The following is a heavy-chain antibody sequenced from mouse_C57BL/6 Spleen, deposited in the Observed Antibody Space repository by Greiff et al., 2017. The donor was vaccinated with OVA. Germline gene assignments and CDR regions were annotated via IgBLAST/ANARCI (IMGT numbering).Heavy chain of an antibody. Sequence: VQLQQPGAELVMPGASVKLSCKASGYTFTSYWMHWVKQRPGQGLEWIGEIDPSDSYTNYNQQFKGKSTLTVTKSSSTDYMHLSSLTSEDSAVYDGARAISGTTVGHWYFDVWGTGTTVTVSS. CDR1: GYTFTSYW. J-gene: IGHJ1*03. V-gene: IGHV1-69*01. D-gene: IGHD1-1*01. CDR2: IDPSDSYT. CDR3: ARAISGTTVGHWYFDV.